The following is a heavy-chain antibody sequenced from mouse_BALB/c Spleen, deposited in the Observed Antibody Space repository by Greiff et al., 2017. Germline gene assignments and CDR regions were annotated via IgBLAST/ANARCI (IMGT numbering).Heavy chain of an antibody. CDR2: ISSGGSYT. CDR1: GFTFSSYA. Sequence: EVQLVESGGGLVKPGGSLKLSCAASGFTFSSYAMSWVRQTPEKRLEWVATISSGGSYTYYPDSVKGRFTISRDNAKNTLYLQMSSLRSEDTAMYYCARQDYGYDRIFAYWGQGTLVTVSA. CDR3: ARQDYGYDRIFAY. J-gene: IGHJ3*01. V-gene: IGHV5-9-3*01. D-gene: IGHD2-2*01.